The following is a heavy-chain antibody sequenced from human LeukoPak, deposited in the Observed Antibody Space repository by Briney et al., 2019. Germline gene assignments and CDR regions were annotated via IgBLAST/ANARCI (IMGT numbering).Heavy chain of an antibody. D-gene: IGHD3-16*02. V-gene: IGHV5-51*01. Sequence: GESLKISCKGSGYSFTSYWIGWVRQMPGKGLEWMGIIYPGDSDTRYSPSFQGRVTISADKSISTAYLQWSSLKASDTAMYYCARIMITFGGVIVGLDYWGQGTLVTVSS. CDR2: IYPGDSDT. CDR3: ARIMITFGGVIVGLDY. J-gene: IGHJ4*02. CDR1: GYSFTSYW.